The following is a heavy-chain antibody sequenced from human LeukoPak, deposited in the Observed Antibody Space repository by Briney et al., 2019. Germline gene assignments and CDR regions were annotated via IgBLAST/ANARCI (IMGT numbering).Heavy chain of an antibody. D-gene: IGHD3-3*01. CDR2: IYTSGST. Sequence: PSQTLSLTCTVSGGSISSGSYYWSWIRQPAGKGLEWIGRIYTSGSTNYNPSLKSRVTISVDTSKNQFSLKLSSVTAADTAVYYCAREAYYDFWSGYPTEYFQHWGQGTLVTVSS. CDR3: AREAYYDFWSGYPTEYFQH. CDR1: GGSISSGSYY. J-gene: IGHJ1*01. V-gene: IGHV4-61*02.